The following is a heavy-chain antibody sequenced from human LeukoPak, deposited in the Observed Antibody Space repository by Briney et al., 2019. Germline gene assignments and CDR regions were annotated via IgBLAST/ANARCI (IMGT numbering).Heavy chain of an antibody. D-gene: IGHD6-25*01. Sequence: SETLSLTCAVYGGSFSGYYWSWIRQPPGKGLEWIGEINHSGSTNYNPSLKSRVTILVDTSKNQFSLKLSSVTAADTAVYYCARGVSSGPFDYWGQGTLVTVSS. CDR1: GGSFSGYY. CDR2: INHSGST. J-gene: IGHJ4*02. CDR3: ARGVSSGPFDY. V-gene: IGHV4-34*01.